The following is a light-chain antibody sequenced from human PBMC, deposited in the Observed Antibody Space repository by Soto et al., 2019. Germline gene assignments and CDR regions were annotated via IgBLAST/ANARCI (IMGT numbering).Light chain of an antibody. CDR2: DAS. CDR3: QQYGSPPRT. CDR1: QSVSTY. V-gene: IGKV3-11*01. J-gene: IGKJ1*01. Sequence: EIVLTQSPATLSLSPGERANFSCRASQSVSTYLAWYQQKPGQAPRLLIYDASNRASGIPARFSGSGSGTDFTLTISSLEPEDFAIYYCQQYGSPPRTFGQGTKV.